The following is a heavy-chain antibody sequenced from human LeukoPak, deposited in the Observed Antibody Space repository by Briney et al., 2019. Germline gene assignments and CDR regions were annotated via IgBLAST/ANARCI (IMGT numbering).Heavy chain of an antibody. D-gene: IGHD3-10*01. CDR2: TNYRTKLYI. V-gene: IGHV6-1*01. J-gene: IGHJ5*02. Sequence: SQTLSLTYVISGDSVSGNIAGWNWIRQSPSRGLEWLGRTNYRTKLYIDYAESVKSRISINRDTSKNQFSLQLDSVAPEDTAVYYCTGGGLVRGLTHWFAPWSQGTLVTVSS. CDR1: GDSVSGNIAG. CDR3: TGGGLVRGLTHWFAP.